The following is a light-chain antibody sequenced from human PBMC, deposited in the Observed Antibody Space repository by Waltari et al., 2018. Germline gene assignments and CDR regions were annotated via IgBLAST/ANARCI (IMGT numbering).Light chain of an antibody. Sequence: QSALTQPHSASGSPGQSVSISCTGTSSDVGHYHPVSWYQQHPGKAPKLIIYDVSERPSGVPDRFSGSKSANTASLTVSGLQAEDEADYYCNSYAGSNSVVFGGGTKLTVL. J-gene: IGLJ3*02. V-gene: IGLV2-8*01. CDR1: SSDVGHYHP. CDR2: DVS. CDR3: NSYAGSNSVV.